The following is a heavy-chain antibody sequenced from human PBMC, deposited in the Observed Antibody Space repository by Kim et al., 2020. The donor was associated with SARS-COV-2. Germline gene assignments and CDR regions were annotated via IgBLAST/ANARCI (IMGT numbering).Heavy chain of an antibody. V-gene: IGHV1-69*13. CDR2: IIPIFGTA. D-gene: IGHD3-22*01. Sequence: SVKVSCKASGGTFSSYAISWVRQAPGQGLEWMGGIIPIFGTANYAQKFQGRVTITADESTSTAYMELSSLRSEDTAVYYCARVGTDYYDSTDQGYWFDPWGQGTLVTVSS. J-gene: IGHJ5*02. CDR3: ARVGTDYYDSTDQGYWFDP. CDR1: GGTFSSYA.